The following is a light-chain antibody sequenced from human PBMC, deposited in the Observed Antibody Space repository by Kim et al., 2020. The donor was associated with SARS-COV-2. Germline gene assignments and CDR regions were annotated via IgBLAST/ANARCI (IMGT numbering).Light chain of an antibody. CDR3: QQSYDWPPLT. V-gene: IGKV3-15*01. CDR2: DAT. Sequence: PGERATRSGRASQTNNNKLVWYQQKPGQAPRLLSYDATTRATGVPARFIGSGSETDFTLTISSLQSEDFAVYYCQQSYDWPPLTFGQGTKVDIK. J-gene: IGKJ1*01. CDR1: QTNNNK.